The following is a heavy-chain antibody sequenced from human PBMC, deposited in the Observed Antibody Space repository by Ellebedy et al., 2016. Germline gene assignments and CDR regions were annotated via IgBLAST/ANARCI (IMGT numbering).Heavy chain of an antibody. CDR3: ARGTVLTPGLDY. CDR1: GFTFSSSA. Sequence: GESLKISCAASGFTFSSSAMSWVRQAPGKGLEWVANINEDGSEKYYVDSVEGRFTISRDNAKNSVYLETNSLRAEDTAMYYCARGTVLTPGLDYWGQGTLVTVSS. V-gene: IGHV3-7*03. J-gene: IGHJ4*02. CDR2: INEDGSEK. D-gene: IGHD4-23*01.